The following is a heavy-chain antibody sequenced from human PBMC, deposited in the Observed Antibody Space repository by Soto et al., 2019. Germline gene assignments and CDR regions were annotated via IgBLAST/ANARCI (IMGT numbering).Heavy chain of an antibody. CDR1: GFTFSSYA. D-gene: IGHD6-19*01. V-gene: IGHV3-23*01. CDR3: AKVSQWLALLHFDL. CDR2: ISGRGGST. Sequence: EVELLESGGGLVQPGGSLRLSCAASGFTFSSYAMSWVRQAPGKGLEWVSAISGRGGSTYYAHSVKVLFTTSRDNSKNTLYLQMNSLRGEDTPVYYCAKVSQWLALLHFDLWARGTLVTVSS. J-gene: IGHJ2*01.